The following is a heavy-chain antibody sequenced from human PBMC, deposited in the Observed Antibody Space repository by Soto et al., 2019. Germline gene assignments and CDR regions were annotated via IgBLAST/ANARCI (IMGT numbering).Heavy chain of an antibody. CDR1: GFTFSSYA. V-gene: IGHV3-23*01. J-gene: IGHJ4*02. CDR3: ARGSYGDYYFDY. CDR2: ISGSGGST. Sequence: GGSLILSCAASGFTFSSYAMSWVRQAPGKGLEWVSAISGSGGSTYYADSVKGRFTISRDNSKNTLYLQMNSLRAEDTAVYYCARGSYGDYYFDYWGQGTLVTVSS. D-gene: IGHD4-17*01.